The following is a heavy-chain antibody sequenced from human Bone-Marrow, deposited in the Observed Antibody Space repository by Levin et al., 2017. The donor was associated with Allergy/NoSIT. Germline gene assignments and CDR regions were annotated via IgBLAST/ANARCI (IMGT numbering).Heavy chain of an antibody. V-gene: IGHV1-69*13. D-gene: IGHD2-21*01. CDR2: IIPVFGTT. Sequence: VASVKVSCKASGGSFSTYGISWVRQAPGQGLEWMGVIIPVFGTTSYAQKFQGRVTLSADESARTAYMELRSLRSEDTALYYCARGGDTVLSYFDYWSQGTLITVSS. CDR3: ARGGDTVLSYFDY. J-gene: IGHJ4*02. CDR1: GGSFSTYG.